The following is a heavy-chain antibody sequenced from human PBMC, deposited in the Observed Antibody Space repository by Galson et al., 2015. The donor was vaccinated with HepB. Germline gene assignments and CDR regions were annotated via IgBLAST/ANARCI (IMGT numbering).Heavy chain of an antibody. CDR2: IWYDGSNK. Sequence: SLRLSCAASGFTFSSYGMHWVRQAPGKGLEWVAVIWYDGSNKYYADSVKGRFTISRDNSKNTLYLQMNSLRAEDTAVYYCARDRTVRGVEGDYYGMDVWGQGTTVTVSS. J-gene: IGHJ6*02. CDR1: GFTFSSYG. CDR3: ARDRTVRGVEGDYYGMDV. V-gene: IGHV3-33*08. D-gene: IGHD3-10*01.